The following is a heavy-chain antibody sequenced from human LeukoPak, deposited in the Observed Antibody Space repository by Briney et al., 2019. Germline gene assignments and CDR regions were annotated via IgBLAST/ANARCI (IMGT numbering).Heavy chain of an antibody. CDR1: GYSFTNYW. CDR2: IYPGDSDT. D-gene: IGHD4-17*01. J-gene: IGHJ3*02. V-gene: IGHV5-51*01. Sequence: GESLKISCKGSGYSFTNYWIGWVRQMPVKGLEWMGIIYPGDSDTRYSPSFQGQVTISADKSISTAYLQWGSLKASDTAMYHCARLSATGAFDIWGQGTMVTVSS. CDR3: ARLSATGAFDI.